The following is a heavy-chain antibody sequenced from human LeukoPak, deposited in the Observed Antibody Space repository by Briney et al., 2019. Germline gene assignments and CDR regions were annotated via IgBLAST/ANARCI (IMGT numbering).Heavy chain of an antibody. J-gene: IGHJ4*02. CDR1: GYTFTSYY. CDR3: AREAELGGPALDY. D-gene: IGHD1-14*01. Sequence: ASVKVSCKASGYTFTSYYMHWVRQAPGQGLEWMGIVNPSGGSTSYAQKFQGRVTMTRDMSTSTVYMELSSLRSEDTAVYYCAREAELGGPALDYWGQGTLVTVSS. CDR2: VNPSGGST. V-gene: IGHV1-46*01.